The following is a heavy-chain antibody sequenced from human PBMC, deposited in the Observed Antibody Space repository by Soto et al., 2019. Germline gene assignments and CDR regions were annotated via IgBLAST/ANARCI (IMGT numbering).Heavy chain of an antibody. J-gene: IGHJ5*02. CDR2: IYWDDDK. Sequence: QITLKESGPTLVKPTQTLTLTCTFSGFSLSTSGVGVGWIRQPPGKALEWLALIYWDDDKRYSPSLKSRLTITKDTSKNQVVLTLTNMDPVDTATYYCARSIGSSGYYYFWFDPWGQGTLVTVSS. CDR1: GFSLSTSGVG. D-gene: IGHD3-22*01. V-gene: IGHV2-5*02. CDR3: ARSIGSSGYYYFWFDP.